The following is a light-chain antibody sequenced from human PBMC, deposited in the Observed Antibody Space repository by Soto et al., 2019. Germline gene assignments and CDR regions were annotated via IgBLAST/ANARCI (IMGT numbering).Light chain of an antibody. V-gene: IGLV1-44*01. CDR3: AVWDDSLNGYV. CDR1: SSNIGSNT. Sequence: QSVLTQPPSASGTPGQRVTISCSGSSSNIGSNTVNWYQHLPRAAPKLLIRSNNQRPSGVPDRFSGSQSGTSASLAISGLQSEDEADYYCAVWDDSLNGYVFGTGTKLTVL. CDR2: SNN. J-gene: IGLJ1*01.